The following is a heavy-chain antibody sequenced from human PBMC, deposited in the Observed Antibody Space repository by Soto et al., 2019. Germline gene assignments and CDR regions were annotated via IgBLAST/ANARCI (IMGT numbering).Heavy chain of an antibody. CDR2: IWYDGSNK. CDR1: GFTFSSYG. CDR3: ARDRSSSWFHPSYYYYYGMDV. V-gene: IGHV3-33*01. J-gene: IGHJ6*02. D-gene: IGHD6-13*01. Sequence: GGSLRLSWAASGFTFSSYGMHWVRQAPGKGLEWVAVIWYDGSNKYYADSVKGRFTISRDNSKNTLYLQMNSLRAEDTAVYYCARDRSSSWFHPSYYYYYGMDVWGQGTTVTVSS.